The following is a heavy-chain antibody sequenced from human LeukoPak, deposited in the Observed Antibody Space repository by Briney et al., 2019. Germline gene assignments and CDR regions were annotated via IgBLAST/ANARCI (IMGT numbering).Heavy chain of an antibody. D-gene: IGHD3-16*02. V-gene: IGHV3-9*01. CDR1: YS. CDR2: ISWNSGSI. CDR3: AKAFTFGGVIAPFDY. Sequence: YSIHGVGQALEKSLEWVSGISWNSGSIGYADSVKGRFTISRDNAKNSLYLQMNSLRAEDTALYYCAKAFTFGGVIAPFDYWGQGTLVTVSS. J-gene: IGHJ4*02.